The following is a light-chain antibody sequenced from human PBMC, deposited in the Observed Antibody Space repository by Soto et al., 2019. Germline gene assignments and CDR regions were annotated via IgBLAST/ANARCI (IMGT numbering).Light chain of an antibody. V-gene: IGLV2-8*01. CDR2: EVN. CDR1: SRDIGGYDF. Sequence: SALTQPPSASGSPGQSVTISCTGTSRDIGGYDFVSWYQQYPGKAPQLIISEVNQRPSGVPDRFSGSKSGNTASLTISGLQSEDEADYYCLAYAGRTTLVFGTGTKVTVL. CDR3: LAYAGRTTLV. J-gene: IGLJ1*01.